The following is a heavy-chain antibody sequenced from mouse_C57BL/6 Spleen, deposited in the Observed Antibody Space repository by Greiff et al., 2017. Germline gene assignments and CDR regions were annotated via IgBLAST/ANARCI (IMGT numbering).Heavy chain of an antibody. CDR2: IDPSDSYT. J-gene: IGHJ3*01. V-gene: IGHV1-59*01. CDR1: GYTFTSYW. Sequence: QVQLQQPGAELVRPGTSVKLSCKASGYTFTSYWMHWVKQRPGQGLEWIGVIDPSDSYTNYNQKFKGKATLTVDTSYRTAYMQLSSLTSEDSAVYYCAREDGFAYWGQGTLVTVSA. CDR3: AREDGFAY.